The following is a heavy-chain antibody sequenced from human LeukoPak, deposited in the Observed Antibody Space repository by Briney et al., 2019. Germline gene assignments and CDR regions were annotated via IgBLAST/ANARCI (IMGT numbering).Heavy chain of an antibody. D-gene: IGHD2-2*01. CDR2: IKQDGSEK. V-gene: IGHV3-7*01. CDR1: GFTFSSYW. CDR3: AREDIVVVPAAIDAFDI. J-gene: IGHJ3*02. Sequence: GGSLRLSCAASGFTFSSYWMSWVRQAPGKGREGVANIKQDGSEKYYVDSVKGRFTISRDNAKNSLYLQMNSLRAEDTAVYYCAREDIVVVPAAIDAFDIWGQGTMVTVSS.